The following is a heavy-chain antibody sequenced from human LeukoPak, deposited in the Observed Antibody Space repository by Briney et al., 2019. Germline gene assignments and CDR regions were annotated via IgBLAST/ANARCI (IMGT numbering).Heavy chain of an antibody. J-gene: IGHJ4*02. CDR2: ISSSSSYI. Sequence: PGGSLRLSCAASGFTFSSYTMNWVRQAPGKGLEWVSSISSSSSYIYYADSVKGRFTISRDNSKNTLYLQVNSLKLEDTAVYFCARSRGAGRFDYWGQGTLVTVSS. CDR3: ARSRGAGRFDY. D-gene: IGHD6-19*01. V-gene: IGHV3-21*01. CDR1: GFTFSSYT.